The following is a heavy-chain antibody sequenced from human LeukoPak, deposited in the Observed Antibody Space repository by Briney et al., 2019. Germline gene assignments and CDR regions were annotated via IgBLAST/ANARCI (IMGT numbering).Heavy chain of an antibody. Sequence: GGSLRLSCAASGFTFDDYAMHWVRQAPGKGLECVSAISGSGGSTYYADSVKGRFTISRDNSKNTLYLQMNSLRAEDTAVYYCAKLTIRYYFDYWGQGTLVTVSS. CDR1: GFTFDDYA. CDR3: AKLTIRYYFDY. J-gene: IGHJ4*02. V-gene: IGHV3-23*01. D-gene: IGHD5-24*01. CDR2: ISGSGGST.